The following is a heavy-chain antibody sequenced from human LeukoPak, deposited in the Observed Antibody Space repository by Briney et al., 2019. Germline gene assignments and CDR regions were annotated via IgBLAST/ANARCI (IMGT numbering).Heavy chain of an antibody. CDR1: GYTFTGYY. Sequence: GASVKVSCKASGYTFTGYYMHWVRQAPGQGLAWMGWINPNSGGTNYAQKFQGRVTMTRDTSISTAYMELSRLRSDDTAVHYCAREASSSWANWFDPWGQGTLVTVSS. CDR3: AREASSSWANWFDP. J-gene: IGHJ5*02. V-gene: IGHV1-2*02. CDR2: INPNSGGT. D-gene: IGHD6-13*01.